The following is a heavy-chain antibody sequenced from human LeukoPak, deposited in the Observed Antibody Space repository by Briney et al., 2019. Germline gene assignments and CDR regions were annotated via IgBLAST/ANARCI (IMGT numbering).Heavy chain of an antibody. CDR2: ISGSGGST. CDR3: AKDRIGVTTGYFDY. J-gene: IGHJ4*02. Sequence: PGGSLRLSCAASGFTVSSNYMSWVRQAPGKGLEWVSAISGSGGSTYYADSVKGRFTISRDNSKNTLYLQMNSLRAEDTAVYYCAKDRIGVTTGYFDYWGQGTLVTVSS. D-gene: IGHD1-1*01. CDR1: GFTVSSNY. V-gene: IGHV3-23*01.